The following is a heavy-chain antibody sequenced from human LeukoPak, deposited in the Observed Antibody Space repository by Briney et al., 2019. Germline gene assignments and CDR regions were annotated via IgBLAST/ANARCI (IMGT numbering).Heavy chain of an antibody. CDR3: ARVLTVTFDS. V-gene: IGHV3-33*01. CDR1: GFTFSTYG. D-gene: IGHD4-17*01. CDR2: DGNVK. J-gene: IGHJ4*02. Sequence: GGSLRVSCTASGFTFSTYGMHWVRQAPGKGLEWVALDGNVKVYADSVKGRFTISRDNSKNTLYLELNSLRVEDTAVYYCARVLTVTFDSWGQGTLVTVSS.